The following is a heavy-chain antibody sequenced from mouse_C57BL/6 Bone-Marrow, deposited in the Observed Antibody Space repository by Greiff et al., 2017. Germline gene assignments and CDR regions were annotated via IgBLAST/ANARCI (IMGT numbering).Heavy chain of an antibody. D-gene: IGHD1-1*01. Sequence: VQLQQSGAELARPGASVKLSCKASGYTFTSYGISWVKQRTGQGLEWIGEIYPRSGNTYYNEKLKGKATLTADKSSSTAYMELRSLTSEDSAVYFCARSSYYYGSSLMDYWGQGTSVTVSS. CDR2: IYPRSGNT. V-gene: IGHV1-81*01. CDR1: GYTFTSYG. CDR3: ARSSYYYGSSLMDY. J-gene: IGHJ4*01.